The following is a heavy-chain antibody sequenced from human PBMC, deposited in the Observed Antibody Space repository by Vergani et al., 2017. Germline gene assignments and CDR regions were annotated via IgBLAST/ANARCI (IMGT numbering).Heavy chain of an antibody. Sequence: EVQLVESGGGLVKPGRSLRLSCTASGFTFSSYAMSWVRQAPGKGLEWVSAISGSGGSTYYADSVKGRFTISRDNSKNTLYLQMNSLRAEDTAVYYCAKTENLARGSGDDYWGQGTLVTVSS. V-gene: IGHV3-23*04. CDR3: AKTENLARGSGDDY. D-gene: IGHD3-10*01. CDR1: GFTFSSYA. CDR2: ISGSGGST. J-gene: IGHJ4*02.